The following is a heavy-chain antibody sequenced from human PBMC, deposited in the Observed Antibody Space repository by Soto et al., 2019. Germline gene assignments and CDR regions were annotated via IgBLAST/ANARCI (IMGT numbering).Heavy chain of an antibody. Sequence: SETLSLTCTVSGGSISSGDYYWSWICQPPGXGLEXIGXIXXXXXTXXXPSLKSRVTISVDTSKNQFSLKLSSVTAADTAVYYCARVEQDAFDIWGQGTMVTVSS. V-gene: IGHV4-30-4*01. J-gene: IGHJ3*02. D-gene: IGHD6-13*01. CDR3: ARVEQDAFDI. CDR1: GGSISSGDYY. CDR2: IXXXXXT.